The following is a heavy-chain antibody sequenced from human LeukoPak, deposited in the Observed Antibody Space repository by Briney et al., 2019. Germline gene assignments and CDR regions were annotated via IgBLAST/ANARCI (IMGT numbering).Heavy chain of an antibody. Sequence: SETLSVTCTVSCGSISSGTYYWSWIRQAAGKGLEWIGRIYTSGSTNYNPSLKSRVTISVDTSKNQFSLKLSSVTAADTAVYYCARGHIGPWGQGTLVTVSS. V-gene: IGHV4-61*02. CDR3: ARGHIGP. D-gene: IGHD2-21*01. CDR1: CGSISSGTYY. CDR2: IYTSGST. J-gene: IGHJ5*02.